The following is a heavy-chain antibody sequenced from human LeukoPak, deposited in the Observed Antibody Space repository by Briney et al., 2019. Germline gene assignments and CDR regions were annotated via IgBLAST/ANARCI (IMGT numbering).Heavy chain of an antibody. CDR1: GFTFSVYG. CDR2: ISSGGTTI. Sequence: PGGSLRLSWAVSGFTFSVYGMNWVRQAPGKGLEWLSHISSGGTTIYYADSVKGRFTVSRDNVENSLFLQMNSLRVDDTAVYYCVRDFEVPAAAPDYYYFYYMDVWGTGTTVTVSS. V-gene: IGHV3-48*04. J-gene: IGHJ6*03. D-gene: IGHD2-2*01. CDR3: VRDFEVPAAAPDYYYFYYMDV.